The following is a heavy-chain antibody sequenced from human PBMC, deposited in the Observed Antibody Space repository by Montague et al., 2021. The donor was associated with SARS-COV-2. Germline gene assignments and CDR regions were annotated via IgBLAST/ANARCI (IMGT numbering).Heavy chain of an antibody. V-gene: IGHV3-48*03. CDR3: ARDQLKAQWPYYYYYMDV. Sequence: SLRLSCAASGFTFSSYEMNWVRQAPGKGLVWVSYISSSGSTIYYADSVKGRFTISRDNAKNSLYLQMNSLRAEDTAVYYCARDQLKAQWPYYYYYMDVWGQGTTVTVSS. D-gene: IGHD2-8*01. CDR1: GFTFSSYE. CDR2: ISSSGSTI. J-gene: IGHJ6*03.